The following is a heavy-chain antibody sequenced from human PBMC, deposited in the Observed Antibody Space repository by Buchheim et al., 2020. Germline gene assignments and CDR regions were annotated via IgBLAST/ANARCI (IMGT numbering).Heavy chain of an antibody. V-gene: IGHV1-69*01. CDR3: ARSYSSSFDYYYYGMDV. J-gene: IGHJ6*02. Sequence: QVQLVQSGAEVKKPGSSVKVSCKASGGTFSSYAISWVRQAPGQGLEWMGGIIPIFGTANYAQKFQGRVTLTADESTSTAYMELSSLRSEDTAVYYCARSYSSSFDYYYYGMDVWGQGTT. CDR2: IIPIFGTA. D-gene: IGHD6-13*01. CDR1: GGTFSSYA.